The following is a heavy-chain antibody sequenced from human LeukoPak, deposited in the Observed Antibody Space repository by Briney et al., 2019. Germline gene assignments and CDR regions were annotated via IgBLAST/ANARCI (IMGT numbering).Heavy chain of an antibody. CDR2: IRYDGSNQ. J-gene: IGHJ4*02. CDR3: TSAAHDY. CDR1: GLTVSDNF. Sequence: GGSLRLSCAASGLTVSDNFMDWVRQAPGKGLEWATFIRYDGSNQYYADSVKGRFTVSRDNSKNTLFLQMNSLRVEDTAVYYCTSAAHDYWGQGTLVTVSS. D-gene: IGHD2-2*01. V-gene: IGHV3-30*02.